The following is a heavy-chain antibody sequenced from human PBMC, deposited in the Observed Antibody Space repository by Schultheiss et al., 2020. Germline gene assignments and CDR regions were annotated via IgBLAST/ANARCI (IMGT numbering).Heavy chain of an antibody. CDR1: GGSIDSYSHW. Sequence: SQTLSLTYTVSGGSIDSYSHWGLQYFGTLYYSGSTNYNPSLRTRVTISVDTSNNQFSLKLSSVTAADTAVYYCVRDSHYYDGSDYWTDTFDSWGQGTTVTVSS. CDR2: LYYSGST. D-gene: IGHD3-22*01. V-gene: IGHV4-59*13. CDR3: VRDSHYYDGSDYWTDTFDS. J-gene: IGHJ3*02.